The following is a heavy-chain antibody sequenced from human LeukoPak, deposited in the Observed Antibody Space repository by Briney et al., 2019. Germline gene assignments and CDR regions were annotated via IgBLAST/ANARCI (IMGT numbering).Heavy chain of an antibody. J-gene: IGHJ4*02. CDR2: IKPDGSET. D-gene: IGHD3-10*01. Sequence: GGSLRLSCAASGFTFSTYWMTWVRQGPGKRLERVANIKPDGSETYYVGSVRGRFTISRDNAKNSLYLQMNSLRAEDTAVYYCTRDRGWQSFDYWGQGTLVTVSS. CDR1: GFTFSTYW. CDR3: TRDRGWQSFDY. V-gene: IGHV3-7*01.